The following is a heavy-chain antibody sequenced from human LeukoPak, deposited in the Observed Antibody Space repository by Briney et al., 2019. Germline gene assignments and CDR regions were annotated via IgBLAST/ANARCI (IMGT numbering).Heavy chain of an antibody. CDR3: ARDSVLRFGFDP. J-gene: IGHJ5*02. D-gene: IGHD3-3*01. V-gene: IGHV4-39*07. Sequence: SETLSLTCTVSGSSISSSSYYWGWIRQPPGKGLEWIGSIYYSGSTYYNPSLKSRVTISVDTSKNQFSLKLSSVTAADTAVYYCARDSVLRFGFDPWGQGTLVTVSS. CDR2: IYYSGST. CDR1: GSSISSSSYY.